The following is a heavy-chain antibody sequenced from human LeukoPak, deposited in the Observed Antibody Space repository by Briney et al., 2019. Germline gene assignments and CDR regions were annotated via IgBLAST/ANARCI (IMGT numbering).Heavy chain of an antibody. J-gene: IGHJ4*02. Sequence: PGGSLRLSCAASGFTFSSYEMNWVRQAPGKGLEWDSYISSSGSTIYYADSVKGRFTISRDNAKNSLYLQMNSLRAEDTAVYYCAREKGYGGNPRLLFDYWGQGTLVTVSS. CDR1: GFTFSSYE. D-gene: IGHD4-23*01. CDR2: ISSSGSTI. CDR3: AREKGYGGNPRLLFDY. V-gene: IGHV3-48*03.